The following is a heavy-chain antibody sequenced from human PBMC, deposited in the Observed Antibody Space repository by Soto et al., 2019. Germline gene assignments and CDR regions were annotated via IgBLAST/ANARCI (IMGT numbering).Heavy chain of an antibody. Sequence: QVQLVQSGAEVKKPGASVKVSCKASGYTFTSYGISWVRQAPGQGLEWMGWISAYNGNTNYAQKLQGRVTMTTDTSTSTACMELRSLRSDDTAVYYCARSPAEYCGGDCLGIWFDPWGQGTLVTVSS. CDR1: GYTFTSYG. J-gene: IGHJ5*02. CDR2: ISAYNGNT. CDR3: ARSPAEYCGGDCLGIWFDP. D-gene: IGHD2-21*02. V-gene: IGHV1-18*01.